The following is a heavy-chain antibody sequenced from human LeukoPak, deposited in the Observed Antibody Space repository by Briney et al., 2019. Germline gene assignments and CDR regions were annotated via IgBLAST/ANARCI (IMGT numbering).Heavy chain of an antibody. V-gene: IGHV3-9*01. D-gene: IGHD2-15*01. J-gene: IGHJ1*01. CDR1: GFTFDDYA. CDR3: AKGYFSGVLEYFQH. Sequence: GRSLRLSCAASGFTFDDYAMHWVRQAPGKGLKWVSGISWNSGSIGYADSVKGRFTISRDNAKNSLYLQMNSLRAEDTALYYCAKGYFSGVLEYFQHWGRGTLVTVSS. CDR2: ISWNSGSI.